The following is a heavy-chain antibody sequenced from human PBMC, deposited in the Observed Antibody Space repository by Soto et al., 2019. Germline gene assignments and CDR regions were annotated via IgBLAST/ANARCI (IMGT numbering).Heavy chain of an antibody. CDR3: ARTYGGRGQFDA. Sequence: QVQLQESGPGLVKPSQTLSLTCTVSGGSISSGIYHWNWLRPTAGEGLQWIGYVFYSGTTYYNPSLKSRMDISRDTSKTQFPLTLTSVTAADTSIYYCARTYGGRGQFDAWGQGTLVTVSS. D-gene: IGHD4-17*01. CDR1: GGSISSGIYH. CDR2: VFYSGTT. V-gene: IGHV4-31*03. J-gene: IGHJ5*02.